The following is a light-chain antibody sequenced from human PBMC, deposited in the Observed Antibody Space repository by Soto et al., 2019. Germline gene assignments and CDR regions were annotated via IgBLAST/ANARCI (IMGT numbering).Light chain of an antibody. CDR3: QQYGSSGT. J-gene: IGKJ1*01. V-gene: IGKV3-20*01. Sequence: EIVLTQSPGTLSLSPGVRATLSCRASQSVSSSYLAWYQQKPGQAPRLLIYGASSRATGIPDRFSGSGSETDFTLTISRLEPEDFAVYYCQQYGSSGTFGQGTKVDIK. CDR1: QSVSSSY. CDR2: GAS.